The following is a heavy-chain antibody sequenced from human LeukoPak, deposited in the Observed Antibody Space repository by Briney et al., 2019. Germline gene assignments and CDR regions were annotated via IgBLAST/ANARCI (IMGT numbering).Heavy chain of an antibody. CDR3: AGLRYFDWTFDY. Sequence: PSGGSLRLSCAASGFTFSSYAMHWVRQAPGKGLEWVAVISYDGSNKYYADSVKGRFTISRDNSKNTLYLQMNSLRAEDTAVYYCAGLRYFDWTFDYWGQGTLVTVSS. CDR2: ISYDGSNK. D-gene: IGHD3-9*01. CDR1: GFTFSSYA. J-gene: IGHJ4*02. V-gene: IGHV3-30*04.